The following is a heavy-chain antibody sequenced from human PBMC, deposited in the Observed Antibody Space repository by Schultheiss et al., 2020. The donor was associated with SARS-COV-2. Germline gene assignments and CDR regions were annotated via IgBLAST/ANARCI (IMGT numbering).Heavy chain of an antibody. CDR1: GFTFDDYA. D-gene: IGHD6-6*01. CDR3: AKDIDSSSSGTPLFDP. V-gene: IGHV3-9*01. CDR2: ISWNSGSI. J-gene: IGHJ5*02. Sequence: GGSLRLSCAASGFTFDDYAMHWVRQAPGKGLEWVSGISWNSGSIGYADSVKGRFTISRDNAKNSLYLQMNSLRAEDTALYYCAKDIDSSSSGTPLFDPWGQGTLVTVSS.